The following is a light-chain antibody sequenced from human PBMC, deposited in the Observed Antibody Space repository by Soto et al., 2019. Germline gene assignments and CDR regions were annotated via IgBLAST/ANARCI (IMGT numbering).Light chain of an antibody. CDR2: LGS. CDR3: MQALQTPYT. Sequence: EIVMTQSPPSLTVTPGEPASISCRSSQRLLHSNGNNFLDWYLQKPEQSPQLLIYLGSNRASGVPDRVSGSAAGTDFTLKISRVEAEDVGVYYCMQALQTPYTFGQGTKLEIK. CDR1: QRLLHSNGNNF. V-gene: IGKV2-28*01. J-gene: IGKJ2*01.